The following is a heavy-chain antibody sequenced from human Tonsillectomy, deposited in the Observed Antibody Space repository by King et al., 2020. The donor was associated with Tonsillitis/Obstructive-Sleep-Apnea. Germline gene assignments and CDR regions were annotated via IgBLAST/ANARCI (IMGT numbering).Heavy chain of an antibody. V-gene: IGHV3-7*04. CDR3: SRDPPPLGFYYFDT. CDR1: GFTFSSYW. D-gene: IGHD2/OR15-2a*01. CDR2: IKYDESET. Sequence: VQLVESGGGLVQPGGSLRLSCAASGFTFSSYWMNWVRQAPGKGLEWVASIKYDESETYYVDSVKGRFTISSDNAKNSLYLQMNSLRAEDTAVYYCSRDPPPLGFYYFDTGGQGTLVTASS. J-gene: IGHJ4*02.